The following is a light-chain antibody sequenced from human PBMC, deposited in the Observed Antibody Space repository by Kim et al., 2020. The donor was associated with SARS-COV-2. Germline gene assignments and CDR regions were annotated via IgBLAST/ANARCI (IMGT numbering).Light chain of an antibody. Sequence: EIVLTQSPATLSLSPGERATLSCRASESVSSDYLAWYQQKPGQAPRLLIYSTSTRGTGVPDGFSGSGSGTDFTLTISRLEPEDSAVYYCHQYDRSPWTFGQGTKVDIK. V-gene: IGKV3-20*01. CDR2: STS. J-gene: IGKJ1*01. CDR3: HQYDRSPWT. CDR1: ESVSSDY.